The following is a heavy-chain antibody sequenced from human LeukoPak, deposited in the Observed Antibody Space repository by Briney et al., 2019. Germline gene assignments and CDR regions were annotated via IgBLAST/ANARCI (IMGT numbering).Heavy chain of an antibody. CDR3: AKGDDSGYYDYFDY. D-gene: IGHD3-22*01. CDR1: GFTVDSNY. V-gene: IGHV3-53*01. Sequence: PWGPLRLSCAASGFTVDSNYLSWVRQAPGKGLEWVSTIYTGGNTYYAASVKGRFTISRDFSKNTVFLHMNSLRAEDTAMYYCAKGDDSGYYDYFDYWGQGALVTVSS. J-gene: IGHJ4*02. CDR2: IYTGGNT.